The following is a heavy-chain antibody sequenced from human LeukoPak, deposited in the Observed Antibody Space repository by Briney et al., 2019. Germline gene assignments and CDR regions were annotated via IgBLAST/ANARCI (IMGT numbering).Heavy chain of an antibody. CDR1: GGSFSGYY. CDR2: INHSGST. J-gene: IGHJ6*03. D-gene: IGHD3-10*01. V-gene: IGHV4-34*01. CDR3: ARKGRGGSGSYYYYYYYMDV. Sequence: SETLSLTCAVYGGSFSGYYWSWIRQPPGKGLERIGEINHSGSTNYNPSLKSRVTISVDTSKNQFSLKLSSVAAADTAVYYCARKGRGGSGSYYYYYYYMDVWGKGTTVTVSS.